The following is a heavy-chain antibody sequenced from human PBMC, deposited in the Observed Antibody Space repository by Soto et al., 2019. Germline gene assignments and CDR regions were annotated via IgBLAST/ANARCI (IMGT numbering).Heavy chain of an antibody. CDR2: IYYSGST. D-gene: IGHD3-10*01. J-gene: IGHJ3*02. Sequence: AETLSVTCTFSVGSVSSGSYYWSWIRQPPGKGLEWIGYIYYSGSTNSNPSLKSRVTISVDTSKNQFSLKLSSVTAADTAVYYCARDKVEGGSGAFDIWGQGTMVTVSS. V-gene: IGHV4-61*01. CDR1: VGSVSSGSYY. CDR3: ARDKVEGGSGAFDI.